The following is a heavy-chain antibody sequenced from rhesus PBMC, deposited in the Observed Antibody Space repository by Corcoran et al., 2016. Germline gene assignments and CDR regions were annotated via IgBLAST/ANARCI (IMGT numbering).Heavy chain of an antibody. Sequence: QVQLKESGPGLVKPSETLSLTFAVSGDSISSGYGWGWLRQPPGKGLEWIVTIYNSTGNTYYDPSLKSRVTISKDTSKNQFSLKMSSVTAADTAVYYCARGDGSRYFDYWGQGVLVTVSS. CDR1: GDSISSGYG. CDR2: IYNSTGNT. V-gene: IGHV4S7*01. D-gene: IGHD4-29*01. J-gene: IGHJ4*01. CDR3: ARGDGSRYFDY.